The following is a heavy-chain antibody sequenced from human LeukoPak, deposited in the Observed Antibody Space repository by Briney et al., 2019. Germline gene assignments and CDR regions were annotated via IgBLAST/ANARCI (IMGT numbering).Heavy chain of an antibody. CDR3: AKGRHVRGAAVDY. J-gene: IGHJ4*02. V-gene: IGHV3-43*01. CDR2: INWDGSNT. CDR1: GFTVSSNY. D-gene: IGHD3-10*01. Sequence: GGSLRLSCAASGFTVSSNYMSWVRQAPGKGLEWVSLINWDGSNTYYADSVKGRFTISRDNSKSSLYLQMHSLRTEDTALYYCAKGRHVRGAAVDYWGQGTLVTVSS.